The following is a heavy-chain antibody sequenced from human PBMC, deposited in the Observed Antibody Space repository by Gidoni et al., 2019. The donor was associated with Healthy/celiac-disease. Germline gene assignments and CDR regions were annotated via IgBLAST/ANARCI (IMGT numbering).Heavy chain of an antibody. CDR2: IWYDGSNK. D-gene: IGHD4-4*01. CDR1: GFTFSSYG. CDR3: ARAGALGSNYVTFYYYYMDV. J-gene: IGHJ6*03. V-gene: IGHV3-33*01. Sequence: QVQLVESGGGVVQPGRSLRLSCAASGFTFSSYGMHWVRQAPGKGLEGVAVIWYDGSNKYYADSVKGRFTISRDNSKNTLYLQMNSLRAEDTAVYYCARAGALGSNYVTFYYYYMDVWGKGTTVTVSS.